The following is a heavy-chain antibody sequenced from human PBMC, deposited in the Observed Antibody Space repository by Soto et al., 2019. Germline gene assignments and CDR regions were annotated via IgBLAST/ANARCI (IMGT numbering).Heavy chain of an antibody. V-gene: IGHV3-30-3*01. Sequence: QVQLVESGGGVVQPGRSLRLSCAASGFTFSSYAMHWVRQAPGKGLEWVAVISYDGSNKYYADSVKGRFTISRDNSKNTLYLQMNSLRAEDTAVYYCARVGPDYGDYVYYFDYWGQGTLVTVSS. J-gene: IGHJ4*02. CDR3: ARVGPDYGDYVYYFDY. D-gene: IGHD4-17*01. CDR1: GFTFSSYA. CDR2: ISYDGSNK.